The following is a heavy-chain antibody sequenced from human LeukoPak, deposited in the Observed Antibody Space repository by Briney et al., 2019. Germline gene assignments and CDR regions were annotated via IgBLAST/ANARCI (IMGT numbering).Heavy chain of an antibody. CDR2: ISADNGNT. V-gene: IGHV1-18*01. CDR3: ARRVKNCSGGSCYSGTAVSWFDP. Sequence: DSVKVSCKASGYTFTSYAISWVRQAPGQGLEWMGWISADNGNTDYAQRFQGRVTMTTDTSTSTAYMELRSLRSDDTAVYYCARRVKNCSGGSCYSGTAVSWFDPWGQGTLVTVSS. D-gene: IGHD2-15*01. CDR1: GYTFTSYA. J-gene: IGHJ5*02.